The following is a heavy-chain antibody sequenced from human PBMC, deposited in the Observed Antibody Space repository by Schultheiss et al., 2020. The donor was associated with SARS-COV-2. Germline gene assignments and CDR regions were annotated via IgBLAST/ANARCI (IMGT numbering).Heavy chain of an antibody. CDR2: ISWNSGSI. CDR3: ARGRSYYYGMDV. Sequence: GGFLRLSCAASGFTFDDYAMHWVRQAPGKGLEWVSGISWNSGSIGYADSVKGRFTISRDNAKNTLYLQMNSLRAEDTAVYYCARGRSYYYGMDVWGQGTTVTVSS. V-gene: IGHV3-9*01. CDR1: GFTFDDYA. J-gene: IGHJ6*02.